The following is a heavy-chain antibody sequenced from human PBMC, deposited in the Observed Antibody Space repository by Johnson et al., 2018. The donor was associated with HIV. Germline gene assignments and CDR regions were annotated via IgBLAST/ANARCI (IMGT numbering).Heavy chain of an antibody. CDR2: ISWNSGSI. V-gene: IGHV3-9*01. D-gene: IGHD3-10*01. CDR3: AKDRNYGSWSYPDAFDI. Sequence: QLVESGGGLVQPGRSLRLSCAASGFTFDDYAMHWVRQAPGKGLEWVSGISWNSGSIGYADSVKGRFPISRDNAKNSLYLQMNSLRAEDTALYYCAKDRNYGSWSYPDAFDIWGQGTMVTVSS. CDR1: GFTFDDYA. J-gene: IGHJ3*02.